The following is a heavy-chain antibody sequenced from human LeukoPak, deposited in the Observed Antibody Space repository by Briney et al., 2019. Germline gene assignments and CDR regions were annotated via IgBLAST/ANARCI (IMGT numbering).Heavy chain of an antibody. Sequence: GASVKVSCKASGYTFTGYYMHWVRQAPGQGLEWMGRINPNSGGTNYAQKFQGRVTMTRDTSISTAYMELSRLRSDDTAVYYCARQVAGYYYYMDVWGKGTTVTVSS. J-gene: IGHJ6*03. V-gene: IGHV1-2*06. CDR2: INPNSGGT. D-gene: IGHD6-19*01. CDR3: ARQVAGYYYYMDV. CDR1: GYTFTGYY.